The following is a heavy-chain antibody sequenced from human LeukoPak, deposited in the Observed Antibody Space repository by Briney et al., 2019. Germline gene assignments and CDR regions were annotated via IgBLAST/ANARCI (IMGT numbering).Heavy chain of an antibody. D-gene: IGHD4-17*01. CDR2: ISSDGSDK. CDR1: GFTFSGYG. Sequence: GGSLRLSCAASGFTFSGYGMHWVRQAPGKGLEWVAIISSDGSDKYYADSVKGRFSISRDNAQKTLYLQMNSLRPEDTAVYFCARQKITVTVPLDSWGQGTLVTVSS. J-gene: IGHJ4*02. CDR3: ARQKITVTVPLDS. V-gene: IGHV3-30*03.